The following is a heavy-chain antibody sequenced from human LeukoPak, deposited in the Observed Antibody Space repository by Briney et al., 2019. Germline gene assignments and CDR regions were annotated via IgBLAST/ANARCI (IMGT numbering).Heavy chain of an antibody. V-gene: IGHV4-34*01. CDR1: GGSLSGYY. CDR3: ARGGQGMDYDFWSGPSNWFDP. D-gene: IGHD3-3*01. CDR2: INHSGST. Sequence: PSETLSLTCAVYGGSLSGYYWSWIRQPPGKGLEWIGEINHSGSTNYNPSLKSRVTISVDTSKNQFSLKLSSVTAADTAVYYCARGGQGMDYDFWSGPSNWFDPWGQGTLVTVSS. J-gene: IGHJ5*02.